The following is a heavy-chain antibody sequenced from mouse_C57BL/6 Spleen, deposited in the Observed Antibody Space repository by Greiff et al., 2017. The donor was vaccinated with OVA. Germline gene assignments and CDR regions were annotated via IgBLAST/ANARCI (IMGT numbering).Heavy chain of an antibody. CDR1: GYTFTDYN. CDR2: INPNNGGT. J-gene: IGHJ1*03. V-gene: IGHV1-18*01. CDR3: ARVDYDGGYWYFDV. D-gene: IGHD2-4*01. Sequence: EVQLQQSGPELVKPGASVKIPCKASGYTFTDYNMDWVKQSHGKSLEWIGDINPNNGGTIYNQKFKGKATLTVDKSSSTAYMELRSLTSEDTAFYYCARVDYDGGYWYFDVWGTGTTVTVSS.